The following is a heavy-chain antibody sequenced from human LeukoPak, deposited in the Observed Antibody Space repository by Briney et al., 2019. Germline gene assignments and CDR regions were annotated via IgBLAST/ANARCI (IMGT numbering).Heavy chain of an antibody. J-gene: IGHJ3*01. D-gene: IGHD2-21*01. CDR2: IVSDGSHT. V-gene: IGHV3-74*01. CDR1: GFTFSSHW. Sequence: GGSLRPSCAASGFTFSSHWMHWVRQAPGKGLEWLSRIVSDGSHTFYADSVKGRFTISRDNAKNTLSLQMNSLRVDDTAVYYCARDRGGDDAFDLWGHGTMVTVSS. CDR3: ARDRGGDDAFDL.